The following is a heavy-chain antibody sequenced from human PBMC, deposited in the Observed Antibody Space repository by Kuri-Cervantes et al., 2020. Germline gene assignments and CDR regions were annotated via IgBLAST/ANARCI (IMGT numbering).Heavy chain of an antibody. J-gene: IGHJ4*02. CDR2: VKSKTDGGTT. CDR3: TTVLRWELTHYS. V-gene: IGHV3-15*01. D-gene: IGHD1-26*01. CDR1: GFTLSTYS. Sequence: GGSLRPSCAASGFTLSTYSMNWVRQAPGKGLEWVGRVKSKTDGGTTDYAATVKGRFTISRDDSKNTLYLQINSLKTEETAVYYCTTVLRWELTHYSWGQGTLVTVSS.